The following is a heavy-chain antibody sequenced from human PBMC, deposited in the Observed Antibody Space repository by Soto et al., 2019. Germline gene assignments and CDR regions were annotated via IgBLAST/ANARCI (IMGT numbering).Heavy chain of an antibody. CDR1: GYTFTGYY. Sequence: ASVKVSCKTSGYTFTGYYIHWVRQAPGQGLEWMGWINPNSGGTNYAQKFQGRVTMTRDTSISTAYMEVSSLRSDDTAVYFCARGYFDYWGQGTMVTVYS. CDR3: ARGYFDY. CDR2: INPNSGGT. V-gene: IGHV1-2*02. J-gene: IGHJ4*02.